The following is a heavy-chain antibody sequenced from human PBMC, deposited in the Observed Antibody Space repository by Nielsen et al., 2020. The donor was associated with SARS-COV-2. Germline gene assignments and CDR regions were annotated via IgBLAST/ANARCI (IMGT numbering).Heavy chain of an antibody. J-gene: IGHJ4*02. D-gene: IGHD5-24*01. Sequence: SETLSLTCTVSGGSISSGDYYWSWIRQPPGKGLEWIGYIYYSGGTYFNPSLKSRLTMSVDTSKNQFSLKLSSVTAADTALYYCARGGGYKLYWGQGTLVTVSS. V-gene: IGHV4-30-4*01. CDR2: IYYSGGT. CDR3: ARGGGYKLY. CDR1: GGSISSGDYY.